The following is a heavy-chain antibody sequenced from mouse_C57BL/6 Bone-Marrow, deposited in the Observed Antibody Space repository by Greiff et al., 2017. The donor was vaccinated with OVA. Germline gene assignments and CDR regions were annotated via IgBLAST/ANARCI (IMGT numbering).Heavy chain of an antibody. CDR1: GYAFSSPW. CDR2: IYPGDGDT. J-gene: IGHJ2*01. Sequence: VQLQQSGPELVKPGASVKISCKASGYAFSSPWMNWVKQRPGKGLEWIGRIYPGDGDTNYNGKFKGKATLTADKSSSTAYMHLSSLTSEDSAVYFCARHEDGYYASYFDYWGQGTTLTVSS. V-gene: IGHV1-82*01. D-gene: IGHD2-3*01. CDR3: ARHEDGYYASYFDY.